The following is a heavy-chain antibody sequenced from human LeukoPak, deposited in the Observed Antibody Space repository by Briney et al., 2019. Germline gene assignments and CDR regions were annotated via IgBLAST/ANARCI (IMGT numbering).Heavy chain of an antibody. Sequence: PSETLSLTCTVSGGSISSSSYYWGWIRQPPGKGLEWIGSIYYSGSTYYNPSLKSRVTISVDTSKNQFSLKLSSVTAADTAVYYCARFTYCSGGSCSHNWFDPWGQGTLVTVSS. CDR2: IYYSGST. J-gene: IGHJ5*02. V-gene: IGHV4-39*07. CDR1: GGSISSSSYY. CDR3: ARFTYCSGGSCSHNWFDP. D-gene: IGHD2-15*01.